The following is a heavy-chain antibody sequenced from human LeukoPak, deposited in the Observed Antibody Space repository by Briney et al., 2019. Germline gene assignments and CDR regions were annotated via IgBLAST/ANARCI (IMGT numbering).Heavy chain of an antibody. D-gene: IGHD3-22*01. CDR1: GGSISSGGYS. V-gene: IGHV4-30-2*01. CDR3: ARDNYYDSSGSGAFDI. Sequence: SQTLSLTCAVSGGSISSGGYSWSWIRQPPGKGLEWIGYIYHSGSTYYNPSLKSRVTISVDRSKNQFSLKLSSVTAADTAVYYCARDNYYDSSGSGAFDIWGQGTMVTVSS. J-gene: IGHJ3*02. CDR2: IYHSGST.